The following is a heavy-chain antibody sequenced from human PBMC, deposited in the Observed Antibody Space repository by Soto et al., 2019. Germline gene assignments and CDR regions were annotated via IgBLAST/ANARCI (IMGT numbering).Heavy chain of an antibody. J-gene: IGHJ4*02. D-gene: IGHD1-7*01. V-gene: IGHV1-69*13. CDR2: IIPIFGTA. CDR3: ARDQLELLNYFDY. Sequence: SVKVSCKASGGTFSSYAISWVRQAPGQGLEWMGGIIPIFGTANYAQKFQGRVTITADESTSTAYMELSSLRSEDTAVYYCARDQLELLNYFDYWGQGTLVTVSS. CDR1: GGTFSSYA.